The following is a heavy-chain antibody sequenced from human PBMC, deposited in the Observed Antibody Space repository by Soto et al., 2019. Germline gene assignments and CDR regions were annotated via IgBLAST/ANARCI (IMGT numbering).Heavy chain of an antibody. V-gene: IGHV4-31*03. CDR2: IYYSGST. Sequence: PSETLSLTCTVSGGSISSGGYYWSWIRQHPGKGLEWIGYIYYSGSTYYNPSLKSRVTISVDTSKNQFSLKLSSVTAADTAVYYCARGNNSGYYDFWSGPSYYGMDVWGQGTTVTVSS. CDR3: ARGNNSGYYDFWSGPSYYGMDV. CDR1: GGSISSGGYY. D-gene: IGHD3-3*01. J-gene: IGHJ6*02.